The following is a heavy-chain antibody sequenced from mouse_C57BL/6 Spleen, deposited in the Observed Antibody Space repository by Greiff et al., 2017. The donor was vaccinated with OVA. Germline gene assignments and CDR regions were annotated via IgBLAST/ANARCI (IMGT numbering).Heavy chain of an antibody. J-gene: IGHJ2*01. V-gene: IGHV5-4*03. D-gene: IGHD1-1*01. CDR3: ASQYYGSLDY. Sequence: EVKLMESGGGLVKPGGSLKLSCAASGFTFSSYAMSWVRQTPEKRLEWVATISDGGSYTYYTDNVKGRFTVSRDNAKNNLYLQMSHLKSEDTAMYYCASQYYGSLDYWGQGTTLTVSS. CDR1: GFTFSSYA. CDR2: ISDGGSYT.